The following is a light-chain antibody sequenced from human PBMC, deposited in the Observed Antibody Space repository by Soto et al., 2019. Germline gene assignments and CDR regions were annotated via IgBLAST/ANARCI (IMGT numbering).Light chain of an antibody. CDR1: QTVNNNY. J-gene: IGKJ3*01. CDR2: GAS. V-gene: IGKV3-20*01. CDR3: QQYGTSPFT. Sequence: EIVLTQSPGTLSLSPGERATLSCRASQTVNNNYLTWYQQTPGQAPGLLIYGASSRATGIPDKFSGSGSGTDFTLTISRLEPEDFAVYYCQQYGTSPFTFGTGTKVDIK.